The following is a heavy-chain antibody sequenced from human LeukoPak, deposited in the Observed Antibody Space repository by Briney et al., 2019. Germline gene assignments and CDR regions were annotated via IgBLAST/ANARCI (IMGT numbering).Heavy chain of an antibody. Sequence: GESLKISCKGSGYSFTSYWIGWVRQMPGKGLEWMGIIYPGDSDTRYSPSFQGQVTISADKSISTAYLQWSSLKASDTAMYYCARYNRYFDWLSHGHYYYMDVWGKGTTVTISS. V-gene: IGHV5-51*01. D-gene: IGHD3-9*01. CDR1: GYSFTSYW. CDR3: ARYNRYFDWLSHGHYYYMDV. J-gene: IGHJ6*03. CDR2: IYPGDSDT.